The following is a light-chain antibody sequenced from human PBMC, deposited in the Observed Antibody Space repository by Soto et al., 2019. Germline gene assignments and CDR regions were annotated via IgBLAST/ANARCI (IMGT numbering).Light chain of an antibody. CDR1: SSNIGTPYD. Sequence: QSVLTQPPSVSGAPGQRVTISCTGSSSNIGTPYDVHWYQQLRGTAPKLLIYGNSNRPSGVPDRFSGSKSGTSASLAITGLQAADEADYYCQSYDSSLSGYVIFGGGTKLTVL. J-gene: IGLJ2*01. CDR3: QSYDSSLSGYVI. CDR2: GNS. V-gene: IGLV1-40*01.